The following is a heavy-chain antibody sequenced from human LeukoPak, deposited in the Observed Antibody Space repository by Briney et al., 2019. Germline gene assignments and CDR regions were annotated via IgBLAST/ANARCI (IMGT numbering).Heavy chain of an antibody. Sequence: ASVKVSCKASGYTFTSYGISWVRHGPGRGLEWMGWISAYNGNTNYAQKLQGRVTMTTDTSTSTAYMELRSLRSDDTAVYYCARRSGDSSGYYYTPDYWGQGTLVTVSS. D-gene: IGHD3-22*01. J-gene: IGHJ4*02. CDR1: GYTFTSYG. CDR3: ARRSGDSSGYYYTPDY. CDR2: ISAYNGNT. V-gene: IGHV1-18*01.